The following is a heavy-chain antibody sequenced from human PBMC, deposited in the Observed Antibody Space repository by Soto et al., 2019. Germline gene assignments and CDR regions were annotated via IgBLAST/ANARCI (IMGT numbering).Heavy chain of an antibody. CDR1: GFTFSDYS. Sequence: PGGSLRLSCAASGFTFSDYSMHWVRQAPGKGLEWVGRIKSKTDGGTTDYAAPVKGRFSISRDDSKNTLYLRMNSLKTEDTAVYYCTTGPSPLRYYWGQGTLVTVSS. CDR2: IKSKTDGGTT. J-gene: IGHJ4*02. CDR3: TTGPSPLRYY. V-gene: IGHV3-15*01. D-gene: IGHD3-16*01.